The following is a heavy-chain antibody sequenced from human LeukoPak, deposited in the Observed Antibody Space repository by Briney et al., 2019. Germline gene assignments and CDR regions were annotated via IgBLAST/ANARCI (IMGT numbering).Heavy chain of an antibody. D-gene: IGHD5-18*01. V-gene: IGHV4-61*01. CDR3: ARGITPGYSYGYEDYYYYMDV. J-gene: IGHJ6*03. CDR1: GGSISSSSYY. CDR2: IYYSGST. Sequence: SETLSLTCTVSGGSISSSSYYWSWIRQPPGKGLEWIGYIYYSGSTNYNPSLKSRVTISVDTSKNQFSLKLSSVTAADTAVYYCARGITPGYSYGYEDYYYYMDVWGKGTTVTVSS.